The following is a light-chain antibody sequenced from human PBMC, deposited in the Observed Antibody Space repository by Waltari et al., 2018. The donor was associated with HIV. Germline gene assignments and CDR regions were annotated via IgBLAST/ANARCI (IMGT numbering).Light chain of an antibody. V-gene: IGLV2-14*03. CDR3: SAYTSSHTQV. CDR2: DVN. Sequence: FALTQPASVSGYPGQSITISCTGTSRAVGAYNYVYGYQQHPCKAPKFIIYDVNKRPSGVSNRFSGSKSGNTASLTISGLQAEDEADYYCSAYTSSHTQVFGSGTKVTVL. CDR1: SRAVGAYNY. J-gene: IGLJ1*01.